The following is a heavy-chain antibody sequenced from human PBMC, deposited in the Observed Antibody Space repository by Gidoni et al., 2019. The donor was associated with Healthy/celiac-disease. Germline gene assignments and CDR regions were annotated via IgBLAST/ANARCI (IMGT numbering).Heavy chain of an antibody. D-gene: IGHD3-9*01. Sequence: QVQLVQSGAEVKKPGSSVKVSCKASGGTFSSYAISWVRQAPGQGLEWMGRIIPILGIANYAQKFQGRVTITADKSTSTAYMELSSLRSEDTAVYYCASGPELLTAFDYWGQGTLVTVSS. CDR3: ASGPELLTAFDY. CDR1: GGTFSSYA. CDR2: IIPILGIA. V-gene: IGHV1-69*04. J-gene: IGHJ4*02.